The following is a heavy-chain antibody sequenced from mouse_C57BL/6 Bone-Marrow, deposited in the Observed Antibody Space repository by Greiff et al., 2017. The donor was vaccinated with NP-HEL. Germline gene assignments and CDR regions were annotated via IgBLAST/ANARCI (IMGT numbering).Heavy chain of an antibody. CDR3: ARNYYDYLDY. J-gene: IGHJ2*01. CDR2: INPYNGGT. CDR1: GYTFTDYY. Sequence: EVQLQQSGPVLVKPGASVKMSCKASGYTFTDYYMNWVKQSHGKSLEWIGVINPYNGGTSYNQKFKCKATLTVDKSSSTAYMELNSLTSEDSAVYYCARNYYDYLDYWGQGTTLTVSS. D-gene: IGHD2-4*01. V-gene: IGHV1-19*01.